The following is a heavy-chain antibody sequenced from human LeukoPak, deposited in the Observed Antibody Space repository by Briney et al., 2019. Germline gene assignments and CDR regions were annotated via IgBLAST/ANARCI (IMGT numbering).Heavy chain of an antibody. J-gene: IGHJ6*02. Sequence: ASVKVSCKASGYTFTGYYMHWVRQAPGQGLEWMGWINPNSGGTNYAQKFQGRVTTTRDTSISTAYMELSRLRSDDTAVYYCAREEYSSSWYPLEYYYYGMDVWGQGTTVTVSS. D-gene: IGHD6-13*01. CDR2: INPNSGGT. CDR1: GYTFTGYY. V-gene: IGHV1-2*02. CDR3: AREEYSSSWYPLEYYYYGMDV.